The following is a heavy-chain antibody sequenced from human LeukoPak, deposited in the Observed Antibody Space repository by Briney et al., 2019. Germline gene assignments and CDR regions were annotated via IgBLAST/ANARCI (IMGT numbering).Heavy chain of an antibody. J-gene: IGHJ4*02. V-gene: IGHV4-34*01. CDR3: ARGRSWNGSFDY. CDR2: INHSGST. CDR1: GGSFSGYY. D-gene: IGHD1-1*01. Sequence: SETLSLTCAVYGGSFSGYYWSWIHQPPGKGLEWIGEINHSGSTNYNPSLKSRVTISVVTSKNQFSLKLSSVTAADTAVYYCARGRSWNGSFDYWGQGTLVTVSS.